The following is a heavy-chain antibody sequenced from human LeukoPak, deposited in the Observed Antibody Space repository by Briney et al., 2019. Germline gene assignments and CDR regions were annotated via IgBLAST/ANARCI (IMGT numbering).Heavy chain of an antibody. J-gene: IGHJ6*03. Sequence: VRSLRLSCVASGVTFTTFGTSWVRQAPGKGLGWGANIKQDGSEKYYVDSVKGRFTISRDNAKNSLYLQMNSLRAEDTAVYYCARGGPYYMDVWGKGTTVTISS. CDR2: IKQDGSEK. CDR1: GVTFTTFG. V-gene: IGHV3-7*01. CDR3: ARGGPYYMDV.